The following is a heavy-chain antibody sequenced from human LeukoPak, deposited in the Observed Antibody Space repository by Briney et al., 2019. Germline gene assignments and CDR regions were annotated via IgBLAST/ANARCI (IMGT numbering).Heavy chain of an antibody. CDR2: ISYDGSNK. Sequence: GRSLRLSCAASGFTFSSYGMPWVRQAPGKGLEWVAVISYDGSNKYCADSVKGRFTISRDNSKNTLYLQMNSLRAEDTAVYYCAIEMATIFGYWGQGTLVTVSS. CDR1: GFTFSSYG. CDR3: AIEMATIFGY. J-gene: IGHJ4*02. V-gene: IGHV3-30*19. D-gene: IGHD5-24*01.